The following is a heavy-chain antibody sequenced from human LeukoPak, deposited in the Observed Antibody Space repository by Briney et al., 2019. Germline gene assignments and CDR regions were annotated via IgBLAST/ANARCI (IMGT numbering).Heavy chain of an antibody. V-gene: IGHV3-30*02. J-gene: IGHJ3*02. D-gene: IGHD2-15*01. CDR2: IRYDGSNK. Sequence: GGSLRLSCAASGFIFNTYVMHWVRQAPGKGLEWLAFIRYDGSNKNYADSVKGRFTISRDDTKNSLYLQMNGLRAEDTAVYAKDGGSDPDSFDIWGQGTMVTVSS. CDR1: GFIFNTYV. CDR3: DGGSDPDSFDI.